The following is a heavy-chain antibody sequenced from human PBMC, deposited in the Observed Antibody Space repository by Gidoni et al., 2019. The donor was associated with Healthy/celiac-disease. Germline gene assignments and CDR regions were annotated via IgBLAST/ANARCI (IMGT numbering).Heavy chain of an antibody. CDR2: ISSSGSTI. V-gene: IGHV3-11*01. CDR1: GFTFSDYY. Sequence: QEQLVESGGGLVKSGGSLRLSCAASGFTFSDYYMSWIRQAPGKGLEWVSYISSSGSTIYLADSVKGRFIISRDNAKNSLYLQMNSLRAEDTAVYYCARSWRAAAGTVDYWGQGALVTVSS. J-gene: IGHJ4*02. CDR3: ARSWRAAAGTVDY. D-gene: IGHD6-13*01.